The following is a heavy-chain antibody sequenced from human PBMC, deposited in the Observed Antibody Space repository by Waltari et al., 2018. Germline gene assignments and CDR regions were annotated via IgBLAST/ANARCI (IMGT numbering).Heavy chain of an antibody. CDR2: TYYSSKWYN. CDR3: ARVITMVRGVNYYYYGMDV. J-gene: IGHJ6*02. V-gene: IGHV6-1*01. CDR1: GDSVSSNSAA. Sequence: QVQLQQSGPGLVKPSQTLSLTCAISGDSVSSNSAAWNWIRQSPSRGLEWLGRTYYSSKWYNDYAVSVKSRITINPDTSKNQFSLQLNSVTPEDTAVYYCARVITMVRGVNYYYYGMDVWGQGTTVTVSS. D-gene: IGHD3-10*01.